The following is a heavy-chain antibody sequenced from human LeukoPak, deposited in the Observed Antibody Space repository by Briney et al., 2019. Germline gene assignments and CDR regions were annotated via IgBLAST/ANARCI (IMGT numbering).Heavy chain of an antibody. J-gene: IGHJ4*02. D-gene: IGHD3-10*01. Sequence: GGSLRLSCAASGFTFNTYWMSWVRQAPGRGLEWVANIKGDGTEKYYVDSVKGRFTISRDNAKNSLFLHMNNVRAEDTAVYYCSRLSAMLRGPEAFYYFEYWGQGALVTVSS. V-gene: IGHV3-7*01. CDR2: IKGDGTEK. CDR3: SRLSAMLRGPEAFYYFEY. CDR1: GFTFNTYW.